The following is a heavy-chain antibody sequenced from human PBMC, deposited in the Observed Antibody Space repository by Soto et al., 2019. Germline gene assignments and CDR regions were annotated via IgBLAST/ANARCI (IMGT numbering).Heavy chain of an antibody. CDR1: GFTFSSYS. Sequence: GGSLRLSCAASGFTFSSYSMNWGRQAPGKGLEWVSYISSSSSTIYYADSVKGRFTISRDNPKNSLYLQMNSLRAEDTAVYYCARDFGSAYYDILTGRSPYYGMDVWGQGTTVTVSS. V-gene: IGHV3-48*01. CDR3: ARDFGSAYYDILTGRSPYYGMDV. D-gene: IGHD3-9*01. J-gene: IGHJ6*02. CDR2: ISSSSSTI.